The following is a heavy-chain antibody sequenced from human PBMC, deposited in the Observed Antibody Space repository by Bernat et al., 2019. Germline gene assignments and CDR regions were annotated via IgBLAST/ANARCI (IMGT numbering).Heavy chain of an antibody. CDR1: GFTFSLYW. Sequence: EVQLVESGGGLVQPGGSLRLSCAASGFTFSLYWMSWVRQAPGKGLEWVANIKEDGSGKFFVESVRGRFTISRDNAKNSLYLQMNSLRAEDTAVYYCAKGNGMVESRRPPRSYYFDYWGQGTLVTVSS. J-gene: IGHJ4*02. CDR3: AKGNGMVESRRPPRSYYFDY. V-gene: IGHV3-7*01. D-gene: IGHD5-24*01. CDR2: IKEDGSGK.